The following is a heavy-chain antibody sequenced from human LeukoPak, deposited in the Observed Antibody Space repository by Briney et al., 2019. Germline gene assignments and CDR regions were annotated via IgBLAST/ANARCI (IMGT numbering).Heavy chain of an antibody. CDR3: ARDRRSNRGGWPVDY. V-gene: IGHV3-21*01. CDR2: ISSSSSYI. J-gene: IGHJ4*02. Sequence: GGSLRLSCAASGFTFSSYSMNWVRQAPGKGLEWVSSISSSSSYIYYAVSVKGRFTISRDNAKNSLYLQMNSLRAEDTAVYYCARDRRSNRGGWPVDYWGQGTLVTVSS. D-gene: IGHD1-14*01. CDR1: GFTFSSYS.